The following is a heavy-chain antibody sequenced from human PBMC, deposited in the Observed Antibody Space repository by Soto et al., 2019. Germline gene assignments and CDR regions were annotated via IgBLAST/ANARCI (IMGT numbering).Heavy chain of an antibody. CDR1: GFTFSDYY. V-gene: IGHV3-11*06. CDR2: ISTTSSYT. J-gene: IGHJ6*02. D-gene: IGHD2-2*02. CDR3: ATDRRADGTRCYRDGCYYYGMDV. Sequence: QVQLVESGGGLVKPGGSLRLSCAASGFTFSDYYMTWVRQAQGKGLEWVSYISTTSSYTNYADSVRGRFIISRDNAKKTLYLQMNSLRVDDAAVYYCATDRRADGTRCYRDGCYYYGMDVWGQGTTVTVSS.